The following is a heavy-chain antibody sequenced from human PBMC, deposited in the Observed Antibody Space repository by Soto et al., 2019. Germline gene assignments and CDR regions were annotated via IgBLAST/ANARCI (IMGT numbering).Heavy chain of an antibody. J-gene: IGHJ4*02. D-gene: IGHD1-26*01. CDR1: GYTFTSYG. CDR3: ARDATVGLFAY. V-gene: IGHV1-18*01. Sequence: QVQLVQSGAEVQKPGAAVKVSCKASGYTFTSYGISWVRQAPGQGLEWMGWISAYNGNTKYAQKNRGRVTMTTDTCHTTAYMELTRRRCGDTAVYYCARDATVGLFAYWGQGTLVPVSS. CDR2: ISAYNGNT.